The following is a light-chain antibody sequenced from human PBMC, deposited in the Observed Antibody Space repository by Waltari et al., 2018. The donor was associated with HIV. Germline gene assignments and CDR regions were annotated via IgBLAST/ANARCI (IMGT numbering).Light chain of an antibody. J-gene: IGLJ3*02. CDR2: EVS. CDR1: RSDCATYNY. V-gene: IGLV2-14*01. Sequence: QSALTQPASVSGSPGQSITISCTGTRSDCATYNYVSWYQHHPGKVPKLLIYEVSSRPSGVSNRFSGSKSANAASLTISGLQAEDEADYYCTSYTSHDTLVFGGGTKLTVL. CDR3: TSYTSHDTLV.